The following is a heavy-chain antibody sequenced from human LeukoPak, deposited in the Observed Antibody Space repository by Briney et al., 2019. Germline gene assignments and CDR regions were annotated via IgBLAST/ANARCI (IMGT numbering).Heavy chain of an antibody. CDR1: GFTVSSNY. CDR3: ARISRDAFDI. CDR2: INWNGGIT. J-gene: IGHJ3*02. Sequence: PGGSLRLSCAASGFTVSSNYMTWVRQTPGKGLEWVSGINWNGGITDYADSVKGRFTISRDNAKNSLYLQMNSLRAEDTALYYCARISRDAFDIWGQGTMVTVSS. V-gene: IGHV3-20*04.